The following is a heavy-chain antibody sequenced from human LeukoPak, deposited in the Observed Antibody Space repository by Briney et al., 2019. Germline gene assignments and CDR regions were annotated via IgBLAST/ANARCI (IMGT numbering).Heavy chain of an antibody. CDR1: GGSISSYY. Sequence: SETLSLTCTVSGGSISSYYWSWIRQPPGKGLEWIGYIYYSGSTNYNPSLKSRVTISVDTSKNQFSLKLSSVTAADTAVYYCATQRLRTPGLVDYWGQGTLDTVSS. V-gene: IGHV4-59*01. D-gene: IGHD6-25*01. J-gene: IGHJ4*02. CDR3: ATQRLRTPGLVDY. CDR2: IYYSGST.